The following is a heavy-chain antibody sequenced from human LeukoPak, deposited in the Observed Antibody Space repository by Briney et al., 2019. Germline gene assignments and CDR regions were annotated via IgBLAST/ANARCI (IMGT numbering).Heavy chain of an antibody. D-gene: IGHD3-22*01. CDR2: IIPIFGTA. CDR3: ARADYYDSSGWSFDY. Sequence: TVKVSCKASGGTFSSYAISWVRQAPGQGLEWMGRIIPIFGTANYAQKFQGRVTITTDESTSTAYMELSSLRSEDTAVYYCARADYYDSSGWSFDYWGQGTLLTVSS. CDR1: GGTFSSYA. J-gene: IGHJ4*02. V-gene: IGHV1-69*05.